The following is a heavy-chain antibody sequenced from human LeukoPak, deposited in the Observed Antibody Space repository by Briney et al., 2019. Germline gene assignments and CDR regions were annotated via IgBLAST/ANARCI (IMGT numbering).Heavy chain of an antibody. J-gene: IGHJ4*02. CDR2: INAYNGNT. D-gene: IGHD2-2*01. CDR1: GYTFTSYG. Sequence: ASVKVSCKASGYTFTSYGISWVRQAPGQGLEWMGWINAYNGNTNYAQKLQGRVTMTTDTSTSTAYMELRSLRSDDTAVYYCARADCSSTSCYEFDYWGQGTLVTVSS. CDR3: ARADCSSTSCYEFDY. V-gene: IGHV1-18*01.